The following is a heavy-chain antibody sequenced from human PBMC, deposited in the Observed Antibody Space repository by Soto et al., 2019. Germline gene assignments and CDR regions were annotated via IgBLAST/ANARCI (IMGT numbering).Heavy chain of an antibody. CDR2: ITSSSSYI. V-gene: IGHV3-21*01. J-gene: IGHJ6*02. Sequence: EVELVESGGGLVKPGGSLRLSCAASGFTFSSYSMNWVRQAPGKGLEWVSSITSSSSYIYYADSVKGRFTISRDNAKNSLYLQMNGRRAEDTAGYYCASRHYGMDVWGQGTTVTVSS. CDR1: GFTFSSYS. CDR3: ASRHYGMDV.